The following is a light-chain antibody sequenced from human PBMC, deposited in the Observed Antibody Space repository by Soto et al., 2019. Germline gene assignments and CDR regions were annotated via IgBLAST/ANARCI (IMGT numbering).Light chain of an antibody. V-gene: IGKV1-5*01. CDR3: LQDINYPWT. CDR1: QTISSW. J-gene: IGKJ1*01. Sequence: HSAYTLSLTLGDSDTFSCGASQTISSWLAWYQQKPGNPPKVLIYGASNLQSGVPPRFSGSGSGTDFTLAISSLQAEDSATYYCLQDINYPWTFGEGTKVDIK. CDR2: GAS.